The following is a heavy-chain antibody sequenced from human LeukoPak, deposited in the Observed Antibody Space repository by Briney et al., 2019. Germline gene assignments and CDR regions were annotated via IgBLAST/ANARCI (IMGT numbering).Heavy chain of an antibody. CDR1: GFTFSSYN. V-gene: IGHV3-21*01. CDR2: ISSSGNFI. J-gene: IGHJ4*02. Sequence: GGSLRLSCAASGFTFSSYNMKWVRQAPGKGLEWVSFISSSGNFIYYADSVKGRFTISRDNAKNSLFLQMNSLRAEDTAVYFCAREKFTYGFDYWGQGMLVTVSS. D-gene: IGHD3-10*01. CDR3: AREKFTYGFDY.